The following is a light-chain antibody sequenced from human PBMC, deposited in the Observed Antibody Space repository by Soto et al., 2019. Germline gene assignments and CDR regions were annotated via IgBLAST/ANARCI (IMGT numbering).Light chain of an antibody. CDR2: DAS. Sequence: DIQMTQSPSTLSATALDRVTITFRASQSISAWLAWYQQKPGKAPKLLIYDASNLESGVPSRFSGSGSGTEFTLTISNLQTDDFATYYCQQYENYWTFGQGTKVDIK. CDR3: QQYENYWT. V-gene: IGKV1-5*01. CDR1: QSISAW. J-gene: IGKJ1*01.